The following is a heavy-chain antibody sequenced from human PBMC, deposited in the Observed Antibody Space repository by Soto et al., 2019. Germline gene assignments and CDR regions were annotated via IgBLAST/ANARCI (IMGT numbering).Heavy chain of an antibody. CDR1: GFTFDDYA. D-gene: IGHD3-3*01. Sequence: LRLSCAASGFTFDDYAMHWVRQAPGKGLEWVSGISWNSGSIGYADSVKGRFTISRDNAKNSLYLQMNSLRAEDTALYYCAKDMGSYDFWSGYFDYWGQGTLVTVSS. J-gene: IGHJ4*02. CDR2: ISWNSGSI. CDR3: AKDMGSYDFWSGYFDY. V-gene: IGHV3-9*01.